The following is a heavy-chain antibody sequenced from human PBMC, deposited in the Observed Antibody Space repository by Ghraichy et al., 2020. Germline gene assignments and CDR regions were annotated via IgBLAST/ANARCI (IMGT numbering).Heavy chain of an antibody. D-gene: IGHD6-13*01. Sequence: ASVKVSCRASEYTFTAYAIHWVRQAPGHRLEWMGWINAGDGNTKYSQKFQGRVTFTRDTSASTAYMQLSSLGSEDTAVYYCARDLCSSTCHRGPWFDPWGQGTLVTVSS. CDR1: EYTFTAYA. CDR2: INAGDGNT. CDR3: ARDLCSSTCHRGPWFDP. V-gene: IGHV1-3*01. J-gene: IGHJ5*02.